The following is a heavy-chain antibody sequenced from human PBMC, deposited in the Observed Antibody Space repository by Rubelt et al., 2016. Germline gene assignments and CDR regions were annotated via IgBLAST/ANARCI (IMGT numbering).Heavy chain of an antibody. D-gene: IGHD1-7*01. Sequence: QVQLVQSGAEVKKPGASVKVSCKASGYTFTSYGIRWVRQAPGQGLEWMGWISAYNDNTHYAQKLQGRVTMTTDTSTSTAYMELRSLRSDDTAVYYCARDLPPFRRYNWNFPLDYWGQGTLVTVSS. CDR2: ISAYNDNT. V-gene: IGHV1-18*01. CDR1: GYTFTSYG. J-gene: IGHJ4*02. CDR3: ARDLPPFRRYNWNFPLDY.